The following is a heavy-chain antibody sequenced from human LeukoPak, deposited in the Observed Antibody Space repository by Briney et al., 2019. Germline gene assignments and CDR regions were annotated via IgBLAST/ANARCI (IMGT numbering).Heavy chain of an antibody. D-gene: IGHD7-27*01. Sequence: SETLSLTCTVSGGSISSGDYYWSWIRQPPGKGLEWIGYIYYSGSTYYNPSLKSRVTISVDTSKNQFSLKLSSVTAADTAVYYCASEILTGDAYFDYWGQGTLVTVSS. CDR2: IYYSGST. CDR3: ASEILTGDAYFDY. CDR1: GGSISSGDYY. V-gene: IGHV4-30-4*01. J-gene: IGHJ4*02.